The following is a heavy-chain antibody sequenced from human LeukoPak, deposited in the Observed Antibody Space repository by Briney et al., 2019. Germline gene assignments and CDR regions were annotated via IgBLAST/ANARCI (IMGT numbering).Heavy chain of an antibody. CDR2: LYYSGST. CDR1: GGSISSYY. J-gene: IGHJ3*02. Sequence: SETLSLTCTVSGGSISSYYWSWIRQPPGKGLEWIGYLYYSGSTNYNPSLKSRVTISVDTSKNQFSLKLSSVTAADTAVYYCACQTNAAFDIWGQGTMVTVSS. V-gene: IGHV4-59*08. CDR3: ACQTNAAFDI.